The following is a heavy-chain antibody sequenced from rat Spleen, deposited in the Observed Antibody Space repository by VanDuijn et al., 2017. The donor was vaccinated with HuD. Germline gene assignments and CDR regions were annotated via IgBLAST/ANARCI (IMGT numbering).Heavy chain of an antibody. Sequence: EVQLVESGGGLVQPGRSLKLSCVASGFTFNNYWMTWIRQAPKKGLEWVASISYEGSTTHYGDSVKGRFTISRDSAESTLYLQMDSLGSEDTATYYCATAGTRISRFAYWGQGTLVTVSS. J-gene: IGHJ3*01. D-gene: IGHD1-4*01. CDR2: ISYEGSTT. CDR1: GFTFNNYW. V-gene: IGHV5-31*01. CDR3: ATAGTRISRFAY.